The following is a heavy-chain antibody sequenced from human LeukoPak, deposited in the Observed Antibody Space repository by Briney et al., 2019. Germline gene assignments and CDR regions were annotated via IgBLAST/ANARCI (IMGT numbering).Heavy chain of an antibody. V-gene: IGHV3-7*01. CDR2: IKQDGSEK. CDR3: ARDRRYSVQKKWELVEVTWFDP. D-gene: IGHD5/OR15-5a*01. Sequence: GGSLRLSCVASGFTFNSFWMTWVRQAPGKGLEWVANIKQDGSEKYYVDSVKGRFTISRDNAKNSLYLQMNSLRAEDTAVYYCARDRRYSVQKKWELVEVTWFDPWGQGTLVTVSP. J-gene: IGHJ5*02. CDR1: GFTFNSFW.